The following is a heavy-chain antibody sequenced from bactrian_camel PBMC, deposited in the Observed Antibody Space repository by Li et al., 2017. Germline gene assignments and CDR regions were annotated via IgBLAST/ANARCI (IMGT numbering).Heavy chain of an antibody. CDR1: GYAFSRYC. Sequence: QLVESGGGSAQIGGSLRLSCAASGYAFSRYCMAWFRQRPGKEREGVAHIESDGSTSYADSVKGRFTISQDNAKKTVYLQMNGLKPEDTAVYYCAAVAVAARCDLFTHFRDWGQGTQVTVS. D-gene: IGHD1*01. V-gene: IGHV3S9*01. CDR2: IESDGST. CDR3: AAVAVAARCDLFTHFRD. J-gene: IGHJ4*01.